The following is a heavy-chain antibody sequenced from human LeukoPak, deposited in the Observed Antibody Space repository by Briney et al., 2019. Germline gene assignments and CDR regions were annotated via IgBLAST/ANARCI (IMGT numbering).Heavy chain of an antibody. D-gene: IGHD6-13*01. CDR2: IYYSGST. CDR1: GGPFSDYY. CDR3: ARGQQQLVPLGY. J-gene: IGHJ4*02. V-gene: IGHV4-59*01. Sequence: SETLSLTCAVYGGPFSDYYWSWIRQPPGKGLEWIGYIYYSGSTNYNPSLKSRVTISVDTSKNQFSLKLSSVTAADTAVYYCARGQQQLVPLGYWGQGTLVTVSS.